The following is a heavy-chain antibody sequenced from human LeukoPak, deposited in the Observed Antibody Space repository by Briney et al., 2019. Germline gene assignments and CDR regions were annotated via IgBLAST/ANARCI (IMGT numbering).Heavy chain of an antibody. V-gene: IGHV3-74*01. CDR2: INNDGRST. D-gene: IGHD2-15*01. J-gene: IGHJ4*02. CDR3: ARDNEYCTGGTCRLDY. CDR1: GFTFSFYW. Sequence: GSLRLSCASSGFTFSFYWMHWVRQAPGKGLVLVSRINNDGRSTSYAGSVKGRFTISRDNAKNTLYLQMNSLRAEDTAVYYCARDNEYCTGGTCRLDYWGQGALVTVSS.